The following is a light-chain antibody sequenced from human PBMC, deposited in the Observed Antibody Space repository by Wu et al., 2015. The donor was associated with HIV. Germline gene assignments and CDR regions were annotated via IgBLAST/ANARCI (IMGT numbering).Light chain of an antibody. J-gene: IGKJ2*01. CDR1: QSVSSN. CDR3: QQYGNSPNT. Sequence: EIVMTQSPATLSVSPGERATLSCRASQSVSSNLAWYQQKPGQAPRLLMYGASTRATGIPARFSGSGSGTEFTLTISSLQSEDFAVYYCQQYGNSPNTFGQGPSWRSN. V-gene: IGKV3-15*01. CDR2: GAS.